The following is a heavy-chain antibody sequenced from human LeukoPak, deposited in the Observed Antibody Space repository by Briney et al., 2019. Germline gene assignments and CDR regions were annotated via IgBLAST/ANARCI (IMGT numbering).Heavy chain of an antibody. CDR1: GFTFRNYA. V-gene: IGHV3-23*01. D-gene: IGHD1-14*01. CDR3: AKLKAPEDY. J-gene: IGHJ4*02. CDR2: LTCGSGGST. Sequence: PGGSLRLSCAASGFTFRNYAMNWVRQPPAKGLEGVAALTCGSGGSTYYADSVKGRFTISKDNSKITLYLQMNRLRAEDTAIYYCAKLKAPEDYWGQGTLVTVSS.